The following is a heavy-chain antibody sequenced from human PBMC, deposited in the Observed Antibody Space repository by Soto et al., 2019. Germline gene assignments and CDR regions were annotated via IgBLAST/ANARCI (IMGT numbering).Heavy chain of an antibody. CDR2: INPNSGST. V-gene: IGHV1-46*03. CDR1: GYTFTSYG. CDR3: ARDPGIAAAGHFDY. J-gene: IGHJ4*02. Sequence: ASVKVSCKASGYTFTSYGISWVRQAPGQGLEWMGRINPNSGSTSYAQKFQGRVTMTRDTSTSTVYMELSSLRSEDTAVYYCARDPGIAAAGHFDYWGQGTLVTVSS. D-gene: IGHD6-13*01.